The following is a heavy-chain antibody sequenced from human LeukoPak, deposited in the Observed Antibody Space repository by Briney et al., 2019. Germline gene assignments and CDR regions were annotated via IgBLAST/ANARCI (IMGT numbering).Heavy chain of an antibody. CDR2: INTNTGNP. Sequence: GASVKVSCKASGYTFTSYAMNWVRQAPGQGLEWMGWINTNTGNPTYAQGFTGRFVFSLDTSVSTAYLQISSLKAEDTAVYYCAREAVTIFGVVRTQTTKLPHRFGPWGQGTLVTVSS. V-gene: IGHV7-4-1*02. D-gene: IGHD3-3*01. CDR1: GYTFTSYA. CDR3: AREAVTIFGVVRTQTTKLPHRFGP. J-gene: IGHJ5*02.